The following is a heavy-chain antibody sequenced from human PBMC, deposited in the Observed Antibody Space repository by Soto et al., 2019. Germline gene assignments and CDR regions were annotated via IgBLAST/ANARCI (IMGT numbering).Heavy chain of an antibody. CDR1: GFTFSSYA. CDR3: AKVGYDFWSGYYTAYYFDY. D-gene: IGHD3-3*01. V-gene: IGHV3-23*01. J-gene: IGHJ4*02. CDR2: ISGSGGST. Sequence: EVQLLESGGGLVQPGGSLRLSCAASGFTFSSYAMSWVRQAPGKGLEWVSAISGSGGSTYYADSVKGRFTISRDNSKNTLYLQMNRLSAEETAVYYCAKVGYDFWSGYYTAYYFDYWGQGTLVTVSS.